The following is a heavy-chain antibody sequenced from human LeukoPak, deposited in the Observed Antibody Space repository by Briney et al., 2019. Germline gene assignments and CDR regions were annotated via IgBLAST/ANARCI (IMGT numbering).Heavy chain of an antibody. CDR2: INPNSGGT. V-gene: IGHV1-2*02. Sequence: ASVKVSCKASGYTFTGYYMHWVRQAPGQGLEWMGWINPNSGGTNYAQKLQGRVTMTTDTSTSTAYMELRSLRSDDTAVYYCARVQITMVRGVPSWFDPWGQGTLVTVSS. D-gene: IGHD3-10*01. J-gene: IGHJ5*02. CDR1: GYTFTGYY. CDR3: ARVQITMVRGVPSWFDP.